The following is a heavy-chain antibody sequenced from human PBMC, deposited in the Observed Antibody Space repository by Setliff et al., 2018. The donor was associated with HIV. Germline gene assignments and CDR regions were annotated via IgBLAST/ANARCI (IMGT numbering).Heavy chain of an antibody. J-gene: IGHJ6*03. CDR3: ATDPQKGGYYYYMDV. CDR2: IVPIFGTP. Sequence: ASVKVSCKASGDSFSNYAISWVRQAPGQGLEWMGQIVPIFGTPSYAQKFQGRVTITADESTNTAFMELGSLRSDDTAVYYCATDPQKGGYYYYMDVWGKGTTVTVSS. D-gene: IGHD2-15*01. V-gene: IGHV1-69*13. CDR1: GDSFSNYA.